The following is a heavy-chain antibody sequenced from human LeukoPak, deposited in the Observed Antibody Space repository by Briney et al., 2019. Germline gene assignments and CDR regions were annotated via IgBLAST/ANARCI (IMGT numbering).Heavy chain of an antibody. V-gene: IGHV4-31*03. D-gene: IGHD6-13*01. Sequence: PSETLSLTCTVSGGSISSGGYYWSWIRQHPGKGLEWIGYIYYSGSTYYNPSLKSRVTISVDTSKNQFSLELSSVTAADTAVYYCAREVIAAAGSDTYYYYYYMDVWGKGTTVTVSS. CDR1: GGSISSGGYY. CDR3: AREVIAAAGSDTYYYYYYMDV. J-gene: IGHJ6*03. CDR2: IYYSGST.